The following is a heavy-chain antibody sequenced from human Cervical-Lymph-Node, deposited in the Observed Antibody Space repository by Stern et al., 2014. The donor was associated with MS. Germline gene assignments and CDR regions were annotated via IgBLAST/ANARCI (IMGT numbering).Heavy chain of an antibody. V-gene: IGHV1-69*01. Sequence: VQLVQSGAEVRKPGSSVKVSCKASGGTFSRYGISWVRQAPGQGLAWMGGIIPVVGTADYAEQFQGRVTITADVSTSTAYMELSSLTSADTAVYYCARGPYNRDFFEYWGQGTLVTVSS. CDR1: GGTFSRYG. CDR3: ARGPYNRDFFEY. D-gene: IGHD1-1*01. J-gene: IGHJ4*02. CDR2: IIPVVGTA.